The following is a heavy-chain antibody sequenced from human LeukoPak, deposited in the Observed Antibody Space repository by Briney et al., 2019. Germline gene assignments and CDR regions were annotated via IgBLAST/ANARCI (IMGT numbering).Heavy chain of an antibody. Sequence: KPSETLSLTCTVSGGSISSYYWSWIRQPPGKGLEWIGYIYYSGSTNYNPSLKSRVTISVDTSKNQFSLKLSSVTAAATAVYYCARRRGLTGTYYGMDVWGQGTTVTVSS. CDR3: ARRRGLTGTYYGMDV. V-gene: IGHV4-59*08. D-gene: IGHD1-20*01. J-gene: IGHJ6*02. CDR1: GGSISSYY. CDR2: IYYSGST.